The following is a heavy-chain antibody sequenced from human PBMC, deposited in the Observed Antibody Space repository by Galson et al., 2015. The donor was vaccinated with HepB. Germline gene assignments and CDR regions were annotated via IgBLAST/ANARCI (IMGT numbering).Heavy chain of an antibody. CDR3: AKTYSPFDY. V-gene: IGHV3-7*01. CDR1: GFTFSSFR. D-gene: IGHD4-11*01. Sequence: SLRLSCAASGFTFSSFRMTWVRQAPGKGLEWVAYIRQDGSDKNYADSVRGRFTISRDNAKNSLYLQMNSLRVEDTAIYYCAKTYSPFDYWGQGTLVTVSS. CDR2: IRQDGSDK. J-gene: IGHJ4*02.